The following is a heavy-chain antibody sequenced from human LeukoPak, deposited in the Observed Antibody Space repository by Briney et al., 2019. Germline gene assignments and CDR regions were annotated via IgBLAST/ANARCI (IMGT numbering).Heavy chain of an antibody. J-gene: IGHJ5*02. CDR2: INPSSGDT. CDR3: ARALGYGSGSYSQPLNWFDP. D-gene: IGHD3-10*01. V-gene: IGHV1-2*02. Sequence: ASVKVSCKASGFTFTGYYMHWVRQAPGQGLEWMGWINPSSGDTNFAQKFQGRVTMTSDTSISTAHVELSSLRSDDTAMYYCARALGYGSGSYSQPLNWFDPWGQGTLVTVSS. CDR1: GFTFTGYY.